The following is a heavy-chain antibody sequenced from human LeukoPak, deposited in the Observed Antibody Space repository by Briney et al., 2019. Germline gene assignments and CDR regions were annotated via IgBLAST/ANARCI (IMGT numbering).Heavy chain of an antibody. Sequence: SETLSLTCTVSGSSISSGYYWGWIRQPPGKGLEWIGSIYHSGSTNYNPSLKSRVTISVDTSKNQFSLKLSSVTAADTAVYYCARRNDYVWGSYRPFDYWGQGTLVTVSS. D-gene: IGHD3-16*02. V-gene: IGHV4-38-2*02. CDR3: ARRNDYVWGSYRPFDY. CDR1: GSSISSGYY. J-gene: IGHJ4*02. CDR2: IYHSGST.